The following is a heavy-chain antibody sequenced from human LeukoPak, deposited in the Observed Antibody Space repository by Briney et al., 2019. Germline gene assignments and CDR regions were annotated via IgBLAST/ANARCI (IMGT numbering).Heavy chain of an antibody. V-gene: IGHV1-46*01. CDR1: GYTFTSYY. CDR3: ARDRAGGGDFWSGYPAADYLSAPGY. CDR2: INPSGGST. Sequence: GASVKVSCKASGYTFTSYYMHWVRQAPGQGLEWMGIINPSGGSTSYAQKFQGRVTMTRDTSTSTVYMELSSLRSEDTAVYYCARDRAGGGDFWSGYPAADYLSAPGYWGQGTLVTVSS. D-gene: IGHD3-3*01. J-gene: IGHJ4*02.